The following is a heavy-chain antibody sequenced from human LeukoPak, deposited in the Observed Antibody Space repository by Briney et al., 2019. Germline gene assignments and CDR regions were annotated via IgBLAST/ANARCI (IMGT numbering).Heavy chain of an antibody. CDR1: GFTFSSYG. CDR2: ISAVGDVR. J-gene: IGHJ4*02. CDR3: AKGVRDVVVVVAATDY. D-gene: IGHD2-15*01. Sequence: GGSLRLSCAASGFTFSSYGMSWVRQAPGKGLEWVSGISAVGDVRNNADSVKGRFTISRDNSKNTLYLQMNSLRAEDTAVYYCAKGVRDVVVVVAATDYWGQGTLVTVSS. V-gene: IGHV3-23*01.